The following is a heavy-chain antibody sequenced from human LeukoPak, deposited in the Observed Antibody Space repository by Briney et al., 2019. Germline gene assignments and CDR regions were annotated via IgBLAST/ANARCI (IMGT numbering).Heavy chain of an antibody. CDR1: GFTFSSYG. V-gene: IGHV3-33*01. D-gene: IGHD2-2*01. Sequence: QPGRSLRLSCAASGFTFSSYGMHWVRQAPGKGLEWVAVIWYDGSNKYYADSVKGRFTISRDNSKNTLYLQMNSLRAEDTAVYYCARDLEPVVVPAAINPLRDYYYYGMDVWGKGTTVTVSS. J-gene: IGHJ6*04. CDR2: IWYDGSNK. CDR3: ARDLEPVVVPAAINPLRDYYYYGMDV.